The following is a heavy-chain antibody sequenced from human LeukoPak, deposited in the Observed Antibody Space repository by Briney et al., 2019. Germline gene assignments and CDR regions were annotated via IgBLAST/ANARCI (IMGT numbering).Heavy chain of an antibody. CDR2: IIPIFGTA. J-gene: IGHJ4*02. CDR3: AREIGLDTAMATDY. CDR1: GGTFSSYA. V-gene: IGHV1-69*13. Sequence: GASVKVSCKASGGTFSSYAISWVRQAPGQGLEGMGGIIPIFGTANYAQKFQGRVTITADESTSTAYMELSSLRSEDTAVYYCAREIGLDTAMATDYWGQGTLVTVSS. D-gene: IGHD5-18*01.